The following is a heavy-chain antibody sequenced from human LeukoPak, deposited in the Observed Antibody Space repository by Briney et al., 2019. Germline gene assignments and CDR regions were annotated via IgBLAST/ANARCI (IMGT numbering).Heavy chain of an antibody. V-gene: IGHV4-59*01. D-gene: IGHD4-17*01. CDR2: IYYSGST. J-gene: IGHJ3*01. CDR3: ARVGGDYGDLEDAFDV. CDR1: GGSITSYY. Sequence: SETLSLTCTVSGGSITSYYWSWIRQPPGKGLEWIGFIYYSGSTNYNSSLKSRVTISLDTSENQVSLKLRSVTAADTAVYFCARVGGDYGDLEDAFDVWGQGTMVTVSP.